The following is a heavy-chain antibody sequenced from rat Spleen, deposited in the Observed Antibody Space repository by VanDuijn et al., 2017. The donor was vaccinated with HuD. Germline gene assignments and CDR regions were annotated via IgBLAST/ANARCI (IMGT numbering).Heavy chain of an antibody. CDR3: ASSLLGALFDY. CDR2: MSGGRST. D-gene: IGHD1-12*01. J-gene: IGHJ2*01. Sequence: QVQLKESGPGLVQPSQTLSLTCTVSGFSLNTYTVSWVRQPPGKGLEWIAAMSGGRSTYYNSALKSRLSISRDTSKSQVYLKMNSLLTEDTATYYCASSLLGALFDYWGQGVMVTVSS. CDR1: GFSLNTYT. V-gene: IGHV2-6*01.